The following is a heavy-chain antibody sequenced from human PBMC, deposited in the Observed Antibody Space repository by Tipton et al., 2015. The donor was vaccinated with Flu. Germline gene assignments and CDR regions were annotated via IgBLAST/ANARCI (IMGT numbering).Heavy chain of an antibody. J-gene: IGHJ1*01. Sequence: GLMKPSETLSLTCTVSGYSISSGYYWGWIRQPPGKGLEWIGSIYHSGSTYYNPSLKSRVTISLDTSKNQFSLKLRSVTAADTAVYYCARGVAVAMYFQHWGQGTPVTVSS. V-gene: IGHV4-38-2*02. D-gene: IGHD6-19*01. CDR2: IYHSGST. CDR1: GYSISSGYY. CDR3: ARGVAVAMYFQH.